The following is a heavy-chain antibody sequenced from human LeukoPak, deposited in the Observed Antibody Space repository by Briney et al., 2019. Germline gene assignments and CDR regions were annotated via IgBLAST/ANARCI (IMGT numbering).Heavy chain of an antibody. J-gene: IGHJ3*02. CDR1: GGTISSGTYY. CDR2: ISTSGST. Sequence: PSQTLSLTCTVSGGTISSGTYYWTWIRQSAGKGLEWIGRISTSGSTSYNPSLKSRVTISRDTSKNQFSLNLSSVTAADTAVYYCARTSGYHYASVLNIWGQGTLVTVSS. D-gene: IGHD5-18*01. V-gene: IGHV4-61*02. CDR3: ARTSGYHYASVLNI.